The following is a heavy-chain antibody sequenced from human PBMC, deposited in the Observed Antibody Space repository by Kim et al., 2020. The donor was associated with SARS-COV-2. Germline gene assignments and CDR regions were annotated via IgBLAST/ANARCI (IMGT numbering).Heavy chain of an antibody. CDR2: ISGSGGST. Sequence: GGSLRLSCAASGFTFSSYAMSWVRQAPGKGLEWVSAISGSGGSTYYADSVKGRFTISRDNSKNTLYLQMNSLRAEDTAVYYCAKDKGVQLERRGSFDYWGQGTLVTVSS. D-gene: IGHD1-1*01. J-gene: IGHJ4*02. V-gene: IGHV3-23*01. CDR1: GFTFSSYA. CDR3: AKDKGVQLERRGSFDY.